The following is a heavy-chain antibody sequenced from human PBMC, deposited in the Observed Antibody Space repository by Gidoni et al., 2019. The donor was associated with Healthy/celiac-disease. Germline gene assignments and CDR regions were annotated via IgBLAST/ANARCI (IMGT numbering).Heavy chain of an antibody. CDR3: ARSGTIYYFDY. CDR1: GFTFSSYS. V-gene: IGHV3-21*01. Sequence: EVQLVESGGGLVKPGGSLRLSCAASGFTFSSYSMNWVRQAPGKGLEWVSSISSSSSYIYYADSVKGRFIISRDNAKNSLYLQMNSLRAEDTAVYYCARSGTIYYFDYWGQGTLVTVSS. CDR2: ISSSSSYI. J-gene: IGHJ4*02. D-gene: IGHD2-21*01.